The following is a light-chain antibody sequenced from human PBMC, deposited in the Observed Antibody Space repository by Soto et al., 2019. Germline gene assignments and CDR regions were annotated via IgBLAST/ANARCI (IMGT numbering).Light chain of an antibody. J-gene: IGLJ2*01. CDR1: SSDVGGYNY. CDR3: SSYAGSNREV. V-gene: IGLV2-8*01. CDR2: EVS. Sequence: QSALTQPPSASGSPGQSVTISCTGTSSDVGGYNYVSWYQQHPGKAPKLMIYEVSKRPSGVPARFSGSKSGNTASLTVSGLQAEDEADCYCSSYAGSNREVFGGGTKLTVL.